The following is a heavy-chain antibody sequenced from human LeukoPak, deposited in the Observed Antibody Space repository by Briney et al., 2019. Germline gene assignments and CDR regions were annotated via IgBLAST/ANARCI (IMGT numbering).Heavy chain of an antibody. CDR2: IHTIET. D-gene: IGHD3-22*01. Sequence: SDTLSLTCTISGGSISGYFGTWIRQASGKGLEWIGYIHTIETKYNPSLQSRVSMSIDTSKIQFSLNLRSVTAADTAVYYCARGLRDEERYYKYYYMDVWGKGTTVTVSS. CDR1: GGSISGYF. CDR3: ARGLRDEERYYKYYYMDV. V-gene: IGHV4-4*09. J-gene: IGHJ6*03.